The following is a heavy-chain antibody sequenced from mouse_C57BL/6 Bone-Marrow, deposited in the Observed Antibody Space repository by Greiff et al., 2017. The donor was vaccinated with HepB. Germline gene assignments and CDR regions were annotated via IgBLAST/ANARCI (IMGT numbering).Heavy chain of an antibody. CDR3: TRGGTTVVASDY. CDR2: ISSGGDYI. V-gene: IGHV5-9-1*02. D-gene: IGHD1-1*01. J-gene: IGHJ2*01. Sequence: EVQLVESGEGLVKPGGSLKLSCAASGFTFSSYAMSWVRQTPEKRLEWVAYISSGGDYIYYADTVKGRFTISRDNARNTLYLQMSSLKSEDTAMYYCTRGGTTVVASDYWGQGTTLTVSS. CDR1: GFTFSSYA.